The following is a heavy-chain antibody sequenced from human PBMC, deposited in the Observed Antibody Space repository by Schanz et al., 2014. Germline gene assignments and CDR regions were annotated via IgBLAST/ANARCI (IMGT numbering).Heavy chain of an antibody. V-gene: IGHV3-23*04. Sequence: EVQLVESGGGLVQPGGSLRLSCATSGFTFSNHAMSWVRQAPGKGLEWVSAISGRGGRTYYADSVKGRFTISRDNSKNTLYLQMNSLRAEDTAVYYCAKDCPSDYGDHCFDFWGQGTLVTVS. CDR3: AKDCPSDYGDHCFDF. D-gene: IGHD4-17*01. CDR1: GFTFSNHA. CDR2: ISGRGGRT. J-gene: IGHJ4*02.